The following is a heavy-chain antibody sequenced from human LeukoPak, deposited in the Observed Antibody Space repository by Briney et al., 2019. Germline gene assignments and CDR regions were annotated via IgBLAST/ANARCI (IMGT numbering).Heavy chain of an antibody. CDR1: GFTFSSYS. J-gene: IGHJ6*03. V-gene: IGHV3-21*01. Sequence: GGSLRLSCAASGFTFSSYSMNWVRQAPGKGLEWVPSISSSSSYIYYADSVKGRFTISRDNAKNSLYLQMNSLRAEDTAVYYCARSSYYYDSSGNGGYYYYMDVWGKGTTVTVSS. CDR3: ARSSYYYDSSGNGGYYYYMDV. D-gene: IGHD3-22*01. CDR2: ISSSSSYI.